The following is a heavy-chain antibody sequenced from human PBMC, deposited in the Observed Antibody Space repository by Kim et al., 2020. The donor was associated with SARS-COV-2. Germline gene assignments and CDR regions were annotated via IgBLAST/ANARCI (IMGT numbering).Heavy chain of an antibody. CDR2: IWYDGSNK. CDR1: GFTFSSYA. Sequence: GGSLRLSCAASGFTFSSYAMHWVRQAPGKGLEWVAVIWYDGSNKYYADSVKGRFTISRDNSKNTLYLQMNSLRAEDTAVYYCAKDHRVRGVICAFDIWGQGTMVTVSS. D-gene: IGHD3-10*01. J-gene: IGHJ3*02. CDR3: AKDHRVRGVICAFDI. V-gene: IGHV3-33*06.